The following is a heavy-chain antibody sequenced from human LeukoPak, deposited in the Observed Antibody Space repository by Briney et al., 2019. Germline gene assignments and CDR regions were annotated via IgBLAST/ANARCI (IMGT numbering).Heavy chain of an antibody. J-gene: IGHJ4*02. V-gene: IGHV3-30*04. Sequence: GGSLRLSCAASGFTFSSYAMHWVRQAPGKGLEWVAVISYDGSNKYYADSVKGRFTISRDNSKNTLYLQMNSLRAEDTAVYYCARDFGGGSYCSSTSCYGACDYWGQGTLVTVSS. CDR2: ISYDGSNK. CDR1: GFTFSSYA. D-gene: IGHD2-2*01. CDR3: ARDFGGGSYCSSTSCYGACDY.